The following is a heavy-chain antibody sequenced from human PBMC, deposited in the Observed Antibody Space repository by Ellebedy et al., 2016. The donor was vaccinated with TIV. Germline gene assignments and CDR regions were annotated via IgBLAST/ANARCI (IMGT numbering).Heavy chain of an antibody. Sequence: ASVKVSXXASGYTFTSYYMHWVRQAPGQGLEWMGIINPSGGSTSYAQKFQGRVTMTRDTSTSTVYMEMSSLRSEDTAVYYCARDLKLPRYGSGSYYNRFDPWGQGTLVTVSS. CDR3: ARDLKLPRYGSGSYYNRFDP. D-gene: IGHD3-10*01. V-gene: IGHV1-46*03. J-gene: IGHJ5*02. CDR2: INPSGGST. CDR1: GYTFTSYY.